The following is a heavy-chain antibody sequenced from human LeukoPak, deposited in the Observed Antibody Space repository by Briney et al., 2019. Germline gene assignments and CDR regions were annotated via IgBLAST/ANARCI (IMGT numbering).Heavy chain of an antibody. D-gene: IGHD1-1*01. J-gene: IGHJ3*02. CDR1: GFAFRNHG. Sequence: GGSLRLSCAASGFAFRNHGVHWVRQAPGKGLEWVTFIRDDGSIKNYADSVKGRFTISRDNSKNTMYLQMNSLRAEDTAIYYCAKDLGTRSVHDALDIWGQGTMVTVSS. V-gene: IGHV3-30*02. CDR2: IRDDGSIK. CDR3: AKDLGTRSVHDALDI.